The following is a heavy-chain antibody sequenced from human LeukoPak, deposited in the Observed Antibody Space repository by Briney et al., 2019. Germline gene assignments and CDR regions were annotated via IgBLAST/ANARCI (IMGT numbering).Heavy chain of an antibody. V-gene: IGHV3-21*01. CDR1: GFTFSSYS. D-gene: IGHD3-22*01. CDR2: ISSSSSYI. J-gene: IGHJ3*02. CDR3: ARDISPDDYFDSHKCYYDAFDI. Sequence: GGSLRLSCAASGFTFSSYSMNWVRQAPGKGLEWVPSISSSSSYIYYADSVKGRFTISRDNAKNSLYLQMSSLKTEDTAVYYCARDISPDDYFDSHKCYYDAFDIWGQGTLVTVSS.